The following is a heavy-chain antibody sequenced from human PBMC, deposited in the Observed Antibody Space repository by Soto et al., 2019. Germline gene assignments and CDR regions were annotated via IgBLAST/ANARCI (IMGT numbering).Heavy chain of an antibody. V-gene: IGHV4-39*01. CDR2: IYYSGRT. Sequence: SETLSLTCTVSGGSISSSSYYWGWIRQPPGKGLEWIGSIYYSGRTYYNPSFKSRVTISIDTSKNQFSLKLSSVTATDTAVYYCARQQTTVVTQAYFDHWGQGALVTVSS. CDR1: GGSISSSSYY. CDR3: ARQQTTVVTQAYFDH. J-gene: IGHJ4*02. D-gene: IGHD2-21*02.